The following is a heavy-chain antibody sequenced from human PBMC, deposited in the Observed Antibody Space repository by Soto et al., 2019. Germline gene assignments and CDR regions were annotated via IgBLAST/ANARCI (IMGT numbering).Heavy chain of an antibody. Sequence: QVQLVESGGGVVQPGRSLRLSCAASGFTFSSYGMHWVRQAPGKGLEWVAVISYDGSNKYYADSVKGRFTISRDNSKNTLCLQMNSLRAEDTAVYYCAKVPYYGSGIRSYYYYGMDVWGQGTTVTVSS. J-gene: IGHJ6*02. CDR3: AKVPYYGSGIRSYYYYGMDV. D-gene: IGHD3-10*01. CDR2: ISYDGSNK. V-gene: IGHV3-30*18. CDR1: GFTFSSYG.